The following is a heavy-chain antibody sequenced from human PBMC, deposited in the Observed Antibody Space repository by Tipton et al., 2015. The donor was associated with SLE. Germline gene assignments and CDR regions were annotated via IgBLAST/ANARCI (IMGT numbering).Heavy chain of an antibody. J-gene: IGHJ4*02. CDR3: AKDGDSSGWSSYFDY. CDR1: GFTFSSYS. V-gene: IGHV3-21*01. Sequence: SLRLSCAASGFTFSSYSMNWVRQAPGKGLEWVSSISSSSSYIYYADSVKGRFTISRDNAKNSLYLQMNSLRAEDTAVYYCAKDGDSSGWSSYFDYWGQGTLVTVSS. D-gene: IGHD6-19*01. CDR2: ISSSSSYI.